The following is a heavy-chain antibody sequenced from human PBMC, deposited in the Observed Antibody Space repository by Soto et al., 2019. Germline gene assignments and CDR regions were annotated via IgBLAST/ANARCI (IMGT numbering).Heavy chain of an antibody. CDR1: GCTFTSAW. V-gene: IGHV3-15*07. Sequence: PGWSVRLCCAACGCTFTSAWLNLVRKIPGKGLEWVGRVKSKTDGGSSDYAAPVKGRFAVSRDDSKNIVYLQMNSLKIEDTGVYYCTTDSRTTLPEIRFDYWGHGTQVTVSS. CDR3: TTDSRTTLPEIRFDY. D-gene: IGHD1-26*01. CDR2: VKSKTDGGSS. J-gene: IGHJ4*01.